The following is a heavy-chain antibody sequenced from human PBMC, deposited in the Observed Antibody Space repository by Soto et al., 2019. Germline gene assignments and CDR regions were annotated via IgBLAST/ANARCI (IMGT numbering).Heavy chain of an antibody. Sequence: GGSLRLSCAASGLTFSNAWMSWVRQAPGKGLEWVGRIKSKTDGGTTDYAAPVKGRFTISRDDSKNTLYLQMNSLKTEDTAVYYCTTDSQGWSTEIVVVVGATQDYFDYWGQGTLVTVSS. CDR2: IKSKTDGGTT. V-gene: IGHV3-15*01. D-gene: IGHD2-15*01. CDR3: TTDSQGWSTEIVVVVGATQDYFDY. CDR1: GLTFSNAW. J-gene: IGHJ4*02.